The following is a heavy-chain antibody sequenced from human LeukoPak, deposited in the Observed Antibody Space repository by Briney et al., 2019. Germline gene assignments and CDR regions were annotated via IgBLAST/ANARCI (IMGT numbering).Heavy chain of an antibody. D-gene: IGHD4-17*01. CDR3: ARGGSTGLGAFDI. V-gene: IGHV4-61*02. J-gene: IGHJ3*02. CDR1: GGSISSGSYY. CDR2: IYTSGSA. Sequence: SETLSLTCTVSGGSISSGSYYWSWIRQPAGEGLEWIGRIYTSGSANYNPSLKSRVTISVDTSKNQFSLKLSSVTAADTAVYYCARGGSTGLGAFDIWGQGTMVTVSS.